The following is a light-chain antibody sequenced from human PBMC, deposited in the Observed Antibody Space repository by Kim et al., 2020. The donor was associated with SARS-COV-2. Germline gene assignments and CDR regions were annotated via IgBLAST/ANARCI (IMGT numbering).Light chain of an antibody. V-gene: IGKV3-15*01. CDR1: HSVSQT. CDR3: QHYDHWPPT. CDR2: ETS. J-gene: IGKJ1*01. Sequence: VSPGAIGPPSCTASHSVSQTLAWYQQKPGQAPRLLIYETSTRATGTPARFRGSGFGTDFTLTMSSLQSEDFAVYFCQHYDHWPPTFGQGTKVDIK.